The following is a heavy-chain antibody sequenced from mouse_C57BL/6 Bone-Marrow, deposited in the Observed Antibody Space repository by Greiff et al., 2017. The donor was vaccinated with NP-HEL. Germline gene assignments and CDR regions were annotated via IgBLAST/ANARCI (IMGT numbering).Heavy chain of an antibody. CDR1: GYTFTTYP. CDR3: ARRNYSNHGGYFDV. Sequence: QVQLKESGAELVKPGASVKMSCKASGYTFTTYPIEWMKQNHGKSLEWIGNFHPYNDDTKYNEKFKGKATLTVEKSSSTVYLELSRLTSDDSAVYYCARRNYSNHGGYFDVWGTGTTVTVSS. D-gene: IGHD2-5*01. V-gene: IGHV1-47*01. CDR2: FHPYNDDT. J-gene: IGHJ1*03.